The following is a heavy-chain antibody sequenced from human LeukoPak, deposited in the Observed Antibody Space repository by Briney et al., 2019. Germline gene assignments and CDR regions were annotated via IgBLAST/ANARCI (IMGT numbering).Heavy chain of an antibody. CDR1: GYTFTGYY. CDR3: ARVTVYCSGGSCLRNYYYYYGMDV. J-gene: IGHJ6*02. CDR2: INPNSGGT. D-gene: IGHD2-15*01. V-gene: IGHV1-2*02. Sequence: ASVKVSCKASGYTFTGYYMHWVRQAPGQGLEWMGWINPNSGGTSYAQKFQGRVTMTRDTSISTAYMELSRLRSDDTAVYYCARVTVYCSGGSCLRNYYYYYGMDVWGQGTTVTVSS.